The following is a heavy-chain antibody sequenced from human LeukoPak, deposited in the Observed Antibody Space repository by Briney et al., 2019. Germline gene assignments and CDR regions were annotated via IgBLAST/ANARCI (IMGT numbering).Heavy chain of an antibody. CDR1: GASISSYY. V-gene: IGHV4-59*01. Sequence: SETLSLTCTVPGASISSYYWSWIRQPPGKGLEWIGYIYYSGSTNYNPSLKSRGTISVDTSKNQFSLKLNPVTAADTAVYFCARLLRSGYSYGFLDYWGQGTLVTVSS. CDR3: ARLLRSGYSYGFLDY. CDR2: IYYSGST. J-gene: IGHJ4*02. D-gene: IGHD5-18*01.